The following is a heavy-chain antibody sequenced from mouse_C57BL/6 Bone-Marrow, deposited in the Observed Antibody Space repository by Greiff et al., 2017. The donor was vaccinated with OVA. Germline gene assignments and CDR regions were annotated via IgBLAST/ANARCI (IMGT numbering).Heavy chain of an antibody. V-gene: IGHV3-6*01. CDR1: GYSITSGYY. CDR3: ARYDGYYDWYFDV. CDR2: ISYDGSN. J-gene: IGHJ1*03. D-gene: IGHD2-3*01. Sequence: VQLQQSGPGLVKPSQSLSLTCSVTGYSITSGYYWNWIRQFPGNKLEWMGYISYDGSNNYNPSLKNRISITRDTSKNQFFLKLNSVTTEDTATYYCARYDGYYDWYFDVWGTGTTVTVSS.